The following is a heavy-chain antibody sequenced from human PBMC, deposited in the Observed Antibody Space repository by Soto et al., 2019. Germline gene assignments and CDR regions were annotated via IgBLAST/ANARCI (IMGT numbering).Heavy chain of an antibody. D-gene: IGHD3-22*01. CDR1: GGSISSGGYY. J-gene: IGHJ4*02. V-gene: IGHV4-31*03. CDR2: IYYSGST. CDR3: ARERRYYYDSSGGLDY. Sequence: SETLSLTCTVSGGSISSGGYYWSWIRQHPGKGLEWIGYIYYSGSTYYNPSLKSRVTISVDTSKNQFSLKLGSVTAADTAVYYCARERRYYYDSSGGLDYWGQGTLVTVSS.